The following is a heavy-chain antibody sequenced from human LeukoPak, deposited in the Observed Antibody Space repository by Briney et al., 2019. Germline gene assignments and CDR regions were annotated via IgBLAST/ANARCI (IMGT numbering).Heavy chain of an antibody. CDR1: GGSFSGYY. CDR3: ARVLRYCSSTSCYRNWFNP. V-gene: IGHV4-34*01. D-gene: IGHD2-2*01. CDR2: INHSGST. J-gene: IGHJ5*02. Sequence: SETLSLTCAVYGGSFSGYYWSWIRQPPGKGLEWMGEINHSGSTNYNPSLKSRVTISVDTSKNQFSLKLSSVTAADTAVYYCARVLRYCSSTSCYRNWFNPWGQGTLVTVSS.